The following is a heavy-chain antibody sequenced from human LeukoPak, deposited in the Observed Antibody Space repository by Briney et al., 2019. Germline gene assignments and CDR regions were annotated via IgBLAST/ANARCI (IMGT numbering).Heavy chain of an antibody. CDR1: GYTFTGYY. V-gene: IGHV1-2*02. D-gene: IGHD6-13*01. J-gene: IGHJ4*02. Sequence: RASVKVSCKASGYTFTGYYMHWVRQAPGQGLEWMGWINPNSGGTNYAQKFQGRVTMTRDTSISTAYMDLSSLRSDDTAVYYCARGGGRYSSSWEIDYWGQGTLVTVSS. CDR2: INPNSGGT. CDR3: ARGGGRYSSSWEIDY.